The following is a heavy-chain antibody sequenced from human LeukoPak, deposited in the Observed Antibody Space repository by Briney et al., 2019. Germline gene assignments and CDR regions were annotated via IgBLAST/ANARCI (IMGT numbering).Heavy chain of an antibody. J-gene: IGHJ6*03. Sequence: PGGSLRLSCEASGFTFDEYAMHWVRQAPGKGLEWVSGISWNSGSIAYADSVKGRFTISGDNAKNLLFLQMSSLRAADTALYYCAKGHCSSSSCFPNYYYYMDVWGKGTTVTVSS. CDR2: ISWNSGSI. V-gene: IGHV3-9*01. D-gene: IGHD2-15*01. CDR1: GFTFDEYA. CDR3: AKGHCSSSSCFPNYYYYMDV.